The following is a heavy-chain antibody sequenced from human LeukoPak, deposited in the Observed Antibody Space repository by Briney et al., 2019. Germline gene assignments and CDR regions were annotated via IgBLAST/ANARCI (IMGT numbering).Heavy chain of an antibody. D-gene: IGHD3-22*01. V-gene: IGHV4-59*01. J-gene: IGHJ4*02. CDR2: IYYSGST. CDR3: ARRRYYYDSSGREFDY. CDR1: GGSISSYY. Sequence: SETLSLTCTVSGGSISSYYWSWIRQPPGKGLERIGYIYYSGSTNYNPSLKSRVTISVDTSKNQFSLKLSSVTAADTAVYYCARRRYYYDSSGREFDYWGQGTLVTVSS.